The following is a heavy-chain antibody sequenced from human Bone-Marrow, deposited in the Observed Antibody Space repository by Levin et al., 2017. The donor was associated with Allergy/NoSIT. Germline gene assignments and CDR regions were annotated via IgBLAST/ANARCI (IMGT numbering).Heavy chain of an antibody. CDR1: GFTFDDYA. CDR2: IDWNSETV. D-gene: IGHD4-17*01. Sequence: PGGSLRLSCAASGFTFDDYAMHWVRQPPGKGLEWVSRIDWNSETVAYADSVKGRFTISRDNAKNSLYLQMNSLRPEDTALYYCAKDIFGDYKVRWVSYTMDVWGQGTTVTVSS. V-gene: IGHV3-9*01. CDR3: AKDIFGDYKVRWVSYTMDV. J-gene: IGHJ6*02.